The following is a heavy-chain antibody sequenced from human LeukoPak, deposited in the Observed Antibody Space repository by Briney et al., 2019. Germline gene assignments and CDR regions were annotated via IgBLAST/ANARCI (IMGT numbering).Heavy chain of an antibody. CDR3: ARDRSGGANWFDP. CDR1: GYSISSGYY. D-gene: IGHD3-16*01. J-gene: IGHJ5*02. V-gene: IGHV4-38-2*02. CDR2: VYHSGST. Sequence: PSETLSLACTVSGYSISSGYYWGWIRQPPGKGLEWIGSVYHSGSTYYNPSLKSRVTISVDTSKNQFSLKLSSVTAADTAVYYCARDRSGGANWFDPWGQGTLVTVSS.